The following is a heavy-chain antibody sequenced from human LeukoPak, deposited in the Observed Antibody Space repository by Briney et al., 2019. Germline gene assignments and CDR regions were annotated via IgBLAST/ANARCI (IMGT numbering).Heavy chain of an antibody. CDR1: GFTFSSYA. D-gene: IGHD3-9*01. Sequence: GGSLRLSCAASGFTFSSYAMHWVRQAPGKGLEWVAVISYDGSNKYYADSVKGRFTISRDNSKNTLYLQMNSLRAEDTAVYYCASEYYDILTGSRPFDYWGQGTLVTVSS. CDR3: ASEYYDILTGSRPFDY. J-gene: IGHJ4*02. V-gene: IGHV3-30*04. CDR2: ISYDGSNK.